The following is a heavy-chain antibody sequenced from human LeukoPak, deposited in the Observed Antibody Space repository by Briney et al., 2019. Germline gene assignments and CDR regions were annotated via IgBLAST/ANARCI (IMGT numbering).Heavy chain of an antibody. CDR1: GFTVSNNY. V-gene: IGHV3-66*01. CDR3: ARGNSYDSSGYPEYFQN. J-gene: IGHJ1*01. Sequence: GGSLRLSCAASGFTVSNNYMNWVRQAPGKGLEWVSVIYSGGSTSYADSVKGRFTISRDNSRNTVSLQMNTLRAEDTAVYYCARGNSYDSSGYPEYFQNRGQGTLVTVSS. D-gene: IGHD3-22*01. CDR2: IYSGGST.